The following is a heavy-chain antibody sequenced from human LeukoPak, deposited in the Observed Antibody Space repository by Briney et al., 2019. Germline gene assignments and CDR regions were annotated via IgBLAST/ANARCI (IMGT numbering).Heavy chain of an antibody. J-gene: IGHJ6*03. D-gene: IGHD2-21*02. V-gene: IGHV4-4*07. Sequence: SETLSLTCTVSGDSISSHYWSWIRQPAGKGLEWIGRILTSGSTNYNPSLKSRITISVDTSKNQFSLKLSSVTAADTAVYYCARTYCGGDCRGYYYSYYMDVWGKGTTVTISS. CDR2: ILTSGST. CDR1: GDSISSHY. CDR3: ARTYCGGDCRGYYYSYYMDV.